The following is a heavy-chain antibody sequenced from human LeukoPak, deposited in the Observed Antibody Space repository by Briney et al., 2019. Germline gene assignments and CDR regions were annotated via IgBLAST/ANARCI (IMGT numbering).Heavy chain of an antibody. D-gene: IGHD2-8*01. CDR1: GGSVSSGSYY. CDR3: ARGPPIPNIVLMVYAPYYFDY. J-gene: IGHJ4*02. CDR2: IYYSGST. V-gene: IGHV4-61*01. Sequence: PSETLSLTCTVSGGSVSSGSYYWGWIRQPPGKGLEWIGYIYYSGSTNYNPSLKSRVTISVDTSKNQFSLKLSSVTAADTAVYYCARGPPIPNIVLMVYAPYYFDYWGQGTLVTVSS.